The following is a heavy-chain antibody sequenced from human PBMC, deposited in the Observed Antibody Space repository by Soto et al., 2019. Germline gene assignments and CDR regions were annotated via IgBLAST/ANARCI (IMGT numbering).Heavy chain of an antibody. V-gene: IGHV4-59*01. J-gene: IGHJ4*02. CDR2: LYYGRSA. CDR3: ALRSMAVVPEY. Sequence: QVQLQESGPGLVKPSETRSLTCAVSGDSISSYYCMWIRQPPGKGLESIGYLYYGRSANYNPSLKSRVTLSVDTSTNQCSLTLSSMTAADPAVYYCALRSMAVVPEYWGQGTLVTVSS. D-gene: IGHD3-22*01. CDR1: GDSISSYY.